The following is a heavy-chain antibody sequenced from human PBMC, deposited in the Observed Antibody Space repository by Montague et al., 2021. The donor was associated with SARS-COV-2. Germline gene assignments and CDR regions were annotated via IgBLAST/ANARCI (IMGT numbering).Heavy chain of an antibody. CDR1: SGSIISSGYY. CDR3: ALGMIRGVTTPFDY. J-gene: IGHJ4*02. CDR2: IYYSGTT. D-gene: IGHD3-10*01. V-gene: IGHV4-39*02. Sequence: SETLSLTCSVSSGSIISSGYYWGWIRQPPGKELEWIGNIYYSGTTYYNPSLPSRGTISVDTSKNHLSLRLRSVTAADTAVYFCALGMIRGVTTPFDYWGQGSQVPVSP.